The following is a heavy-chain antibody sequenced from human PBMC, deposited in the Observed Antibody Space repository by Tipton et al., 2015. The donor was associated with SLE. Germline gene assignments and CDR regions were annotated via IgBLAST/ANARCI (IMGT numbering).Heavy chain of an antibody. CDR2: ISYTETT. D-gene: IGHD3-10*01. CDR3: ARGSRGVGFDV. CDR1: GGSISGYH. Sequence: TLSLTCTVSGGSISGYHWSWLRQPPGKGLEWIGYISYTETTKYNPSLESRVIISVDTSKNQFSLRLSSVTAADTAMYYCARGSRGVGFDVWGHGTTVIVSS. J-gene: IGHJ6*02. V-gene: IGHV4-59*08.